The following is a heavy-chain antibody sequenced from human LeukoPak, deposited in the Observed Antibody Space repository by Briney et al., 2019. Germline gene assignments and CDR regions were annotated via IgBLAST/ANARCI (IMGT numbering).Heavy chain of an antibody. CDR1: GFTFSSYA. J-gene: IGHJ4*02. V-gene: IGHV3-30*04. CDR3: ARETYYYDNLVDY. D-gene: IGHD3-22*01. Sequence: PGGSLRLSCAASGFTFSSYAMHWVRQAPGKGLEWVAVISYDGSNKYYADSVKGRFTISRDNSKNTLYLQMNSLRAEDTAVYYCARETYYYDNLVDYWGQGTLVTVSS. CDR2: ISYDGSNK.